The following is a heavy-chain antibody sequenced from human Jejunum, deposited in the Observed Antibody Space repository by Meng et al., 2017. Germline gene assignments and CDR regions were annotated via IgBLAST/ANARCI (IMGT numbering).Heavy chain of an antibody. CDR2: INTAGTTT. CDR1: GFTFSTYW. V-gene: IGHV3-74*01. Sequence: GGSLRLSCAGSGFTFSTYWMHWVRQGPGKGLVWVSHINTAGTTTTYADSVMGRLTISRDNAENTLYLQMDSLRAEDTAVYYCSRSYGSEKILDYWGQGTLVTVSS. CDR3: SRSYGSEKILDY. J-gene: IGHJ4*02. D-gene: IGHD3-10*01.